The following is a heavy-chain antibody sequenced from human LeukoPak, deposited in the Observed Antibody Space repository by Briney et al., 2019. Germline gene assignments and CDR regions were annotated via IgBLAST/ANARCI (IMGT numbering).Heavy chain of an antibody. Sequence: ASVKVSCKASGYPFTSYYMHWVRRAPGQGLEWMGIINPSGGSTSYAQKFQGRVTMTRDTSTSTVYMELSSLRSEDTAVYYCARVSPAGNWFDPWGQGTLVTVSS. J-gene: IGHJ5*02. V-gene: IGHV1-46*01. CDR1: GYPFTSYY. CDR2: INPSGGST. CDR3: ARVSPAGNWFDP. D-gene: IGHD6-19*01.